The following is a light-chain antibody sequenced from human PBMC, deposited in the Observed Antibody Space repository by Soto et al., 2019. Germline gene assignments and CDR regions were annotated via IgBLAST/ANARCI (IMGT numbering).Light chain of an antibody. CDR2: GAS. CDR3: QQYGSSPQT. J-gene: IGKJ1*01. CDR1: QSVSSN. V-gene: IGKV3-15*01. Sequence: DIVMTQSPATLPVSPGERATLSCRASQSVSSNLAWYQQKPGQAPRFLIYGASTRATGIPARFSGSGSGTDFTLTISRLEPEDFAVYYCQQYGSSPQTFGQGTKVDIK.